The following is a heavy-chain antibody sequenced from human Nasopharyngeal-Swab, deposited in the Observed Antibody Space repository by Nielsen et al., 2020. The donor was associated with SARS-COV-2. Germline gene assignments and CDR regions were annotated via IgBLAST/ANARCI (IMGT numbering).Heavy chain of an antibody. CDR1: GFTFNYAW. D-gene: IGHD4-17*01. CDR3: ARDAPAHYGAFY. J-gene: IGHJ4*02. V-gene: IGHV3-30*03. CDR2: IAHDASNE. Sequence: GESLKISCAASGFTFNYAWMNWVRQAPGKGLEWVAFIAHDASNEYYGDSVKGRFSISRDSSKNTLYLQMDSLRGEDTAVYYCARDAPAHYGAFYWGRGTLVTVSS.